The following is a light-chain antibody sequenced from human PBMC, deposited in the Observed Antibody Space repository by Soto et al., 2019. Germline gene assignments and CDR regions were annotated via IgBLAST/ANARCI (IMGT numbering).Light chain of an antibody. V-gene: IGKV1-5*03. CDR1: QSITDW. Sequence: DIRMTQSPSTLSAAVGDRVTITCRASQSITDWLAWYQQKAGKAPNLLIYRASNLESGVPSRFSGSGFGTEFTLTISSLQPDDFATYYCQQYNGTFGQGTKVEMK. J-gene: IGKJ1*01. CDR2: RAS. CDR3: QQYNGT.